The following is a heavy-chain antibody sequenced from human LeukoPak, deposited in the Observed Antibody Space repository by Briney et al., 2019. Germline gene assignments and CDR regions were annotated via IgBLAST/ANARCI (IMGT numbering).Heavy chain of an antibody. CDR1: GFTFSSYS. V-gene: IGHV3-48*04. CDR2: ISSSSAI. Sequence: PGGSLRLSCAASGFTFSSYSMNWVRQAPGKGLEWVSYISSSSAIYYADSVKGRFTISRDNAKNSLYLQMNSLRAEDTAVYYCARVEYSSATDYYYYYMDVWGKGTTVTVSS. D-gene: IGHD6-6*01. CDR3: ARVEYSSATDYYYYYMDV. J-gene: IGHJ6*03.